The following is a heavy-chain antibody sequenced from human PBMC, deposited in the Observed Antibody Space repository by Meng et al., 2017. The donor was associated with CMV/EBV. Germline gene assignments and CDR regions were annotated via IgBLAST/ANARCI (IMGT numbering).Heavy chain of an antibody. D-gene: IGHD6-19*01. V-gene: IGHV4-4*07. CDR1: AASVSSYY. J-gene: IGHJ4*02. Sequence: QVQPTGPGPVSCKPSETSSLTCPVSAASVSSYYWSWIRQPAGKGLEWIGRIYTSGSTNYNPSLKSRVTMSVDTSKNQFSLKLSSVTAADTAVYYCARDSSGWYPHFDYWGQGTLVTVSS. CDR2: IYTSGST. CDR3: ARDSSGWYPHFDY.